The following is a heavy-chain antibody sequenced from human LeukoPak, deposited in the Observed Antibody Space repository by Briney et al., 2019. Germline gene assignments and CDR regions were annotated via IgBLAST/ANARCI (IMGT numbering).Heavy chain of an antibody. CDR1: GFTFSSYG. CDR2: IWYDGSNK. CDR3: ARDLAVRGTLPDY. D-gene: IGHD1-1*01. Sequence: GGSLRLSCAASGFTFSSYGMHWVRQAPGKGLEWVAVIWYDGSNKYYADSVKGRFTISRDNSKNTLYLQMNSLRAEDTAVYYCARDLAVRGTLPDYWGQGTLVTVSS. V-gene: IGHV3-33*01. J-gene: IGHJ4*02.